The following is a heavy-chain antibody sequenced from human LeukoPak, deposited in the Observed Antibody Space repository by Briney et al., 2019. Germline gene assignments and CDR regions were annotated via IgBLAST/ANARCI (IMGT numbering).Heavy chain of an antibody. CDR2: IYYSGST. J-gene: IGHJ6*03. Sequence: SETLSLTCTVSGGSSSSYYWSWIRQPPGKGLEWIGYIYYSGSTSYNPSLKSRVTISVDTSKNQFSLKLSSVTAADTAVYYCARASPTVAYYYYMDVWGKGTTVTVSS. CDR1: GGSSSSYY. CDR3: ARASPTVAYYYYMDV. V-gene: IGHV4-59*01. D-gene: IGHD4-11*01.